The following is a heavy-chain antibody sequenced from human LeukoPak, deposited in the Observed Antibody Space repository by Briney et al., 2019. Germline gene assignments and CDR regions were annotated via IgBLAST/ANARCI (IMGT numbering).Heavy chain of an antibody. V-gene: IGHV4-39*07. Sequence: PSETLSLTCTVSGGSISSSSYYWGWIRQPPGKGLEWIGSIYYSGSTYYNPSLKSRVTISVDTSKNQFSLKLSSVTAADTAVYYCARATLPDFWSGYYYYYYMDVWGKGTTVTVSS. CDR3: ARATLPDFWSGYYYYYYMDV. D-gene: IGHD3-3*01. J-gene: IGHJ6*03. CDR1: GGSISSSSYY. CDR2: IYYSGST.